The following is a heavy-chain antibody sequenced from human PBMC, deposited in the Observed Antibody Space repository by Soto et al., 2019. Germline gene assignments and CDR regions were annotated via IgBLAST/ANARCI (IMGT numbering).Heavy chain of an antibody. CDR2: IISIFGTA. CDR1: GGTFSSYA. D-gene: IGHD3-9*01. V-gene: IGHV1-69*06. J-gene: IGHJ6*02. CDR3: ASMRKGNPYDILTGPRGSPPPYGMDV. Sequence: QVQLVQSGAEVKKPGSSVKVSCKASGGTFSSYAISWVRQAPGQGLEWMGGIISIFGTANYAQKFQGRVTITADKSTSTAYMELSSLRSEDTAVYYCASMRKGNPYDILTGPRGSPPPYGMDVWGQGTTVTVSS.